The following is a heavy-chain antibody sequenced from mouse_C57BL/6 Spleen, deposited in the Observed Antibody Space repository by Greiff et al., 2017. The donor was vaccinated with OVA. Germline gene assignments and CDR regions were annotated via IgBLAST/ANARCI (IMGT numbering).Heavy chain of an antibody. CDR3: TRDMGTYSRGYFDY. CDR2: IDPETGGT. Sequence: QVQLQQSGAELVRPGASVTLSCKASGYTFTDYEMHWVKQTPVHGLEWIGAIDPETGGTAYNQKFKGKAILTADKSSSTAYMELRSLTSEDSAVYYCTRDMGTYSRGYFDYWGQGTTLTVSS. J-gene: IGHJ2*01. CDR1: GYTFTDYE. D-gene: IGHD2-13*01. V-gene: IGHV1-15*01.